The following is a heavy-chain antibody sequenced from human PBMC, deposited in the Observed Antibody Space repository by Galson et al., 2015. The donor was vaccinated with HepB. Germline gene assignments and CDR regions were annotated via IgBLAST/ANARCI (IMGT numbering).Heavy chain of an antibody. J-gene: IGHJ4*02. CDR3: ARDNRDVWSGYYPDY. V-gene: IGHV3-30*04. Sequence: SLRLSCAASGFTFTSHALHWVRQAPGNGLEWVAVISYDVSSKYYADSVKGRFTISRDNSKNTLYLQMNSLRAEETAVYYCARDNRDVWSGYYPDYWGQGALVTVSS. D-gene: IGHD3-3*01. CDR2: ISYDVSSK. CDR1: GFTFTSHA.